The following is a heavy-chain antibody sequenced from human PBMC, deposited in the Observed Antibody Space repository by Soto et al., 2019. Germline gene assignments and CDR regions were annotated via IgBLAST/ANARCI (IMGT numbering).Heavy chain of an antibody. Sequence: PGGSLRLSCAASGFTLSFNYMTWVRQAPGKGLEWVSLINTNGDTYYADSVKGRFTMSRDNSKNTLFLQMNSLRAEDTAVYYCARNGRITMIVVGGDYGMDVWGQGTTVTVSS. CDR3: ARNGRITMIVVGGDYGMDV. V-gene: IGHV3-66*01. CDR2: INTNGDT. CDR1: GFTLSFNY. D-gene: IGHD3-22*01. J-gene: IGHJ6*02.